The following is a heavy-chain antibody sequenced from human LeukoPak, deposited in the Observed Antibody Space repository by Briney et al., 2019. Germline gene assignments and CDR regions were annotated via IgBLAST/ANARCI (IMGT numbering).Heavy chain of an antibody. CDR3: ARRVGATLKFDY. J-gene: IGHJ4*02. CDR1: GYTFTSYY. V-gene: IGHV1-46*01. Sequence: ASVKVSCKASGYTFTSYYMHWVRQAPGQGLEWMGIINPSGGSTSYVQKFQGRVTMTRDTSTSTVYMELSSLRSEDTAVYYCARRVGATLKFDYWGQGTLVTVSS. CDR2: INPSGGST. D-gene: IGHD1-26*01.